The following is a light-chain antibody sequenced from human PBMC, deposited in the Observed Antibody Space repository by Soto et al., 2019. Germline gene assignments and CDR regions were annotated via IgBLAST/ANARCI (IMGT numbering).Light chain of an antibody. CDR2: DAS. CDR1: QGISSY. J-gene: IGKJ1*01. V-gene: IGKV1-13*02. CDR3: QQYNSSFPT. Sequence: AIQFAQSPSSLSASVGDRVTITCRASQGISSYLAWYQQKPGKAPKFLIYDASSLESGVPSRFSGSGSGTEFTLTISSLQPDDFATYCCQQYNSSFPTFGQGTKV.